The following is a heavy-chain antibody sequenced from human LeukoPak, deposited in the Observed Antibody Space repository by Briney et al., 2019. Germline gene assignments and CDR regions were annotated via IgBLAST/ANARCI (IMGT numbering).Heavy chain of an antibody. J-gene: IGHJ4*02. Sequence: GGSLRLSCAASGFTFSSYSMNWVRQAPGKGLEWVSSISSSSSYIYYAHSVKGRFTISRDNAKNSLYLQMNSLRAEDTAVYYCASLGYCSSTSCFHWGQGTLVTVSS. V-gene: IGHV3-21*01. CDR2: ISSSSSYI. CDR3: ASLGYCSSTSCFH. CDR1: GFTFSSYS. D-gene: IGHD2-2*01.